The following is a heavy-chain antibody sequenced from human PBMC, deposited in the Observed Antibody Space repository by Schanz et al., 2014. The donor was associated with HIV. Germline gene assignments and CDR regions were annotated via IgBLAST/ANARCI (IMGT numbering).Heavy chain of an antibody. D-gene: IGHD4-17*01. J-gene: IGHJ4*02. CDR2: ISGSGDTT. CDR3: ATAAVTDYSDN. CDR1: GFTFSSYA. V-gene: IGHV3-23*01. Sequence: ESGGGLVQPGGSLRLSCAASGFTFSSYAMTWVRQAPGMGPEWVSTISGSGDTTYYADSVKGRFTISRDNSKNTVYLHMNSLRAEDTAVYYCATAAVTDYSDNWGQGTLVTVSS.